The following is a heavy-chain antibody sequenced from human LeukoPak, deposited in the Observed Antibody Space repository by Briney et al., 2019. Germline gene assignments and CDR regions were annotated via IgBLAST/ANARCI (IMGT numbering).Heavy chain of an antibody. CDR3: ARDPCGGDCYSTFDY. V-gene: IGHV3-30-3*01. CDR1: GFTFSSYA. Sequence: GRSLRLSCAASGFTFSSYAMHWVRQAPGKGLEWVAVISYDGSNKYYADSVKGRFTISRDNSKNTLYLQMNSLRAEDTAVYYCARDPCGGDCYSTFDYWGQGTLVTVSS. CDR2: ISYDGSNK. D-gene: IGHD2-21*02. J-gene: IGHJ4*02.